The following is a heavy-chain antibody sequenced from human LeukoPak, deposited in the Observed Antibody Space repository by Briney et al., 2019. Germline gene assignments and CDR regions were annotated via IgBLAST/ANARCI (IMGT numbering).Heavy chain of an antibody. CDR2: IFYSGST. D-gene: IGHD3-22*01. Sequence: SETLSLTCTVSGGSISSYYWSWIRQPPGKGLEWIGYIFYSGSTNYNPSLKSRVTISVDTSKNQFSLKLSSVTAADTAVYYCARGDRGYYEYNHYYYYMDVWGKGTTVTVSS. J-gene: IGHJ6*03. CDR1: GGSISSYY. V-gene: IGHV4-59*01. CDR3: ARGDRGYYEYNHYYYYMDV.